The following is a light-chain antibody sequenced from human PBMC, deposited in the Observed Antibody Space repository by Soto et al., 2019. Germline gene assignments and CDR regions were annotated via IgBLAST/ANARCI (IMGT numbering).Light chain of an antibody. CDR2: GAS. CDR3: QQYNNWPGT. CDR1: QSVSSK. V-gene: IGKV3-15*01. J-gene: IGKJ1*01. Sequence: EIVLTQSPGTLSVSPGERATLSCRASQSVSSKLAWYQQKPGQAPRLLFYGASTGATGIPARFSGSESETDFTPSISSLQSEDFAVYYCQQYNNWPGTFGQGTKVEIK.